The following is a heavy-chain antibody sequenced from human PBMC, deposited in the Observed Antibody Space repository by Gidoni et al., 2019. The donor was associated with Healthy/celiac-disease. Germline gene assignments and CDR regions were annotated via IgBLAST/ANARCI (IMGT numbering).Heavy chain of an antibody. Sequence: QVQLQQWGAGLLKPSETLSLTCAVYGGSFSGYYWSWIRQPPGKGLEWIGEINHSGSTNYNPSLKSRVTISVDTSKNQFSLKLSSVTAADTAVYYCARGSGGSSWYGVWFDPWGQEPWSPSPQ. CDR2: INHSGST. V-gene: IGHV4-34*01. CDR3: ARGSGGSSWYGVWFDP. J-gene: IGHJ5*02. CDR1: GGSFSGYY. D-gene: IGHD6-13*01.